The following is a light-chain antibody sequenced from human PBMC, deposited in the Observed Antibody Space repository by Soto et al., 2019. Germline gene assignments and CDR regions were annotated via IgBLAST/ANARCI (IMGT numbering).Light chain of an antibody. J-gene: IGLJ3*02. V-gene: IGLV2-11*01. Sequence: QSALTQPRSVSGSPGQSVTISCTGTSSDVGGYDFVSWYRQHPGKGPELIMYDVGRRPSGVPDRFSGSKSGDTASLTISGLEAEDEAEYHCSSYAGTSTFAVFGAGTKLTVL. CDR1: SSDVGGYDF. CDR2: DVG. CDR3: SSYAGTSTFAV.